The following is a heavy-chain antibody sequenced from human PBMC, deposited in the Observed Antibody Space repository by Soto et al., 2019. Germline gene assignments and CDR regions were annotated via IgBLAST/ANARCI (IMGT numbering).Heavy chain of an antibody. CDR1: GFSLTTDRVG. D-gene: IGHD1-26*01. J-gene: IGHJ4*02. CDR3: AHAYGGRSLY. CDR2: IYWDDSK. V-gene: IGHV2-5*02. Sequence: QITLKESGPTLVKPTQTLTLTCTFSGFSLTTDRVGVGWIRQPPGEALECLAVIYWDDSKTYRPSLESRLTITKDTPKHQTALTMTTMDSLDTATYYCAHAYGGRSLYWGQGTLVTVSS.